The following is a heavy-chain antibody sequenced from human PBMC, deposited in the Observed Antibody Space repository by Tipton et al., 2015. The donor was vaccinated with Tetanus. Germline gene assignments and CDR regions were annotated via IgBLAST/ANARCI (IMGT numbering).Heavy chain of an antibody. J-gene: IGHJ6*02. CDR1: GFTFSSYG. CDR2: ISYDGSNK. V-gene: IGHV3-30*18. D-gene: IGHD1-26*01. CDR3: AKTFASPIVGGGDYYYYGMDV. Sequence: SLRLSCAASGFTFSSYGMHWVRQAPGKGLEWVAVISYDGSNKYYADSVKGRFTISRDNSKNTLYLQMNSLRAEDTAVYYCAKTFASPIVGGGDYYYYGMDVWGQGTTVTVSS.